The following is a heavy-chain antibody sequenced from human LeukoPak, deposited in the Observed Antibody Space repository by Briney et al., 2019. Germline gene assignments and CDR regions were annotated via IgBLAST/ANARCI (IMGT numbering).Heavy chain of an antibody. V-gene: IGHV4-4*02. CDR2: INHSGST. Sequence: SETLSLTCAVSGGSVTTTNWWSWVRQPPGKGLEWIGEINHSGSTNYNPSLKSRVTISVDTSKNQFSLKLSSVTAADTAVYYCARHVVGYSSSWYGYFQHWGQGTLVTVSS. CDR1: GGSVTTTNW. J-gene: IGHJ1*01. CDR3: ARHVVGYSSSWYGYFQH. D-gene: IGHD6-13*01.